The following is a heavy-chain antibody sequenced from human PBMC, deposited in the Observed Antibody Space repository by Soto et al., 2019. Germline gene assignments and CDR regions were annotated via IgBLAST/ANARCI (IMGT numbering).Heavy chain of an antibody. CDR2: ISSSSSYI. Sequence: GGSLRLSCAASGFTFSSYSMNWVRQAPGKGLEWVSSISSSSSYIYYADSVKGRFTISRDNAKNSLYLQMNSLRAEDTAVYYCARDLGHYDFWGGYLSVGGPFDPWGQGTLVTVSS. D-gene: IGHD3-3*01. CDR3: ARDLGHYDFWGGYLSVGGPFDP. CDR1: GFTFSSYS. J-gene: IGHJ5*02. V-gene: IGHV3-21*01.